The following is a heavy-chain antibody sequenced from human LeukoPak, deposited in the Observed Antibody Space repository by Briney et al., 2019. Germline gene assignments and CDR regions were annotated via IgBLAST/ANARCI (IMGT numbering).Heavy chain of an antibody. V-gene: IGHV5-51*01. CDR1: GYSFTTYW. CDR3: ARTYYYDSSGSITFDY. D-gene: IGHD3-22*01. J-gene: IGHJ4*02. Sequence: GESLQISCKGSGYSFTTYWIGWVRQMPGKGLEWMGIIYPGDSDTKYSPSFQGQVTISADKSISTAYLQWRSLKASDTAMYYCARTYYYDSSGSITFDYWGQGTLVTVSS. CDR2: IYPGDSDT.